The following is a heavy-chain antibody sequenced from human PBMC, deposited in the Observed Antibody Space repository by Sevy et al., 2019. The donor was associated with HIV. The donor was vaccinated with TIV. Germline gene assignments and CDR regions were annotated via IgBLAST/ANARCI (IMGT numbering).Heavy chain of an antibody. CDR2: IKQDGSEK. V-gene: IGHV3-7*01. CDR3: AREPASSGWYGY. Sequence: GESLKISCAASGFTFSSYWMSWVRQAPGKGLEWVANIKQDGSEKYYVDSVKGRFTISRDNAKNSLYLQMNSLRAEDTAVYYCAREPASSGWYGYWGQGTLVNVSS. D-gene: IGHD6-19*01. J-gene: IGHJ4*02. CDR1: GFTFSSYW.